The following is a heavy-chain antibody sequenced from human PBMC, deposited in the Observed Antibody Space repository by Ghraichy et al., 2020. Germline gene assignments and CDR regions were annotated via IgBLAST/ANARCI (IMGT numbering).Heavy chain of an antibody. D-gene: IGHD7-27*01. CDR3: ARESVMGMDEGFGY. CDR1: GFTFSNYG. Sequence: GGSLRLSCAASGFTFSNYGMHWVRQAPGKGLEWVAVIWYDGSKNYHADSVKGRFTISRDNSKNVLYLQMNSLRAEDTAVYFCARESVMGMDEGFGYWGQGTLVIVSS. V-gene: IGHV3-33*01. J-gene: IGHJ4*02. CDR2: IWYDGSKN.